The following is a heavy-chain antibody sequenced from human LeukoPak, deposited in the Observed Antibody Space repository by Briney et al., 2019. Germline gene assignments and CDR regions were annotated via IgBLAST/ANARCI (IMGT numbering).Heavy chain of an antibody. CDR1: GDSIISSGYS. Sequence: SETLSLTCAVSGDSIISSGYSWNWIRQPPGKGLEWIGHIYQNGNTNYNLSLKSRLTISLDTSKNQFSLKLSSVTAADTAVYYCARVRYQLLTEYYYYYYMDVWGKGTTVTVSS. D-gene: IGHD2-2*01. CDR2: IYQNGNT. CDR3: ARVRYQLLTEYYYYYYMDV. V-gene: IGHV4-30-2*01. J-gene: IGHJ6*03.